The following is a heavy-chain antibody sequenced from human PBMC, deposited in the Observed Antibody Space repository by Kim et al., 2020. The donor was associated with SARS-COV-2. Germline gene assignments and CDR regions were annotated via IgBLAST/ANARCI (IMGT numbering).Heavy chain of an antibody. Sequence: SETLSLTCTVSGGSISSSSYYWGWIRQPPGKGLEWIGSIYYSGSTYYNPSLKSRVTISVDTSKNQFSLKLSPVTAADTAVYYCARHAYYYDSSDAFDIWGQGTMVTVSS. J-gene: IGHJ3*02. D-gene: IGHD3-22*01. CDR2: IYYSGST. V-gene: IGHV4-39*01. CDR1: GGSISSSSYY. CDR3: ARHAYYYDSSDAFDI.